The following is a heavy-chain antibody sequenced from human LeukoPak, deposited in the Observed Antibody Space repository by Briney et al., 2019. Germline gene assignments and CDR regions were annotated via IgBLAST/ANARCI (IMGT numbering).Heavy chain of an antibody. V-gene: IGHV3-49*04. D-gene: IGHD6-19*01. CDR2: IRSKAYGGTT. CDR1: GFTFSSYS. Sequence: GGSLRLSCGASGFTFSSYSMNWVRQAPGKGLEWVGFIRSKAYGGTTEYAASVKGRFTISRDDSKSIAYLQMNSLKTEDTAVYYCTRAEQQWLVPPDYWGQGTLVTVSS. J-gene: IGHJ4*02. CDR3: TRAEQQWLVPPDY.